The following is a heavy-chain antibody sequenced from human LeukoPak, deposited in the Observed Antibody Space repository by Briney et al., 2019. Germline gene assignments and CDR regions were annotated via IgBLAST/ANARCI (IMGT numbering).Heavy chain of an antibody. Sequence: ASVKVSCKASGYTLTSYYMHWVRQAPGQGLEWMGTINPSDGCTSYTQKFQGRVTLTRDTSTSTVYMELTSLRSEDTAVYYCARDACSSTVCQAGGNWFDPWGQGSLVTVSS. CDR1: GYTLTSYY. V-gene: IGHV1-46*01. CDR2: INPSDGCT. CDR3: ARDACSSTVCQAGGNWFDP. D-gene: IGHD2-2*01. J-gene: IGHJ5*02.